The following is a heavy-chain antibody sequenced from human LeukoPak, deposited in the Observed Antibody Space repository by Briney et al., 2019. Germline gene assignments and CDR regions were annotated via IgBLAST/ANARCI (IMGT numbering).Heavy chain of an antibody. Sequence: SETLSLTCAVYGGSFSGYYWSWIRQPPGKGLEWIGEINHSGSTNCNPSLKSRVTISVDTSKNQFSLKLSSVTAADTAVYYCATRGNWNDGVDYWGQGTLVTVSS. J-gene: IGHJ4*02. V-gene: IGHV4-34*01. D-gene: IGHD1-1*01. CDR3: ATRGNWNDGVDY. CDR2: INHSGST. CDR1: GGSFSGYY.